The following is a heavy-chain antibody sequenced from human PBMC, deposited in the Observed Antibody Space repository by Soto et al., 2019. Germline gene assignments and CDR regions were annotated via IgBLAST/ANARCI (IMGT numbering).Heavy chain of an antibody. J-gene: IGHJ6*01. CDR2: ISGSGGST. Sequence: LRLSCAASGFTFRSYAMSWVRQAPGKGLEWVSAISGSGGSTYYADSVKGRFAISRDNSKNTLYLQMNSLRAEDTAVYYCSKDMDRIADFYYGIEVCGQGTKVIFSS. CDR3: SKDMDRIADFYYGIEV. V-gene: IGHV3-23*01. D-gene: IGHD2-15*01. CDR1: GFTFRSYA.